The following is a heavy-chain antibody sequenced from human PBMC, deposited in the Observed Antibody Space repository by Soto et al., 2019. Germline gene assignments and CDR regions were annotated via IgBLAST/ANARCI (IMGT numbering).Heavy chain of an antibody. J-gene: IGHJ6*02. CDR3: AKARCEGYGMDV. V-gene: IGHV3-23*01. CDR1: GFTFSSYA. CDR2: ISSSGGST. Sequence: EVQLLESGGGLVQPGGSLRLSCAASGFTFSSYAMSWVRQAPGKGLEWVSTISSSGGSTYYADSVKGRFTISRDNSKNTLYLQMNSLRAEDTAVYYCAKARCEGYGMDVWGQGTTVTVSS. D-gene: IGHD2-8*01.